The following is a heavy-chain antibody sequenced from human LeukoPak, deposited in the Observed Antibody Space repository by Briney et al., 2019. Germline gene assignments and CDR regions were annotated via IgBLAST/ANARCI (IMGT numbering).Heavy chain of an antibody. CDR2: ISGSGGST. V-gene: IGHV3-23*01. D-gene: IGHD6-13*01. CDR1: GFTFSSYA. J-gene: IGHJ4*02. CDR3: AKDGAQWRIAAAQAFDY. Sequence: PGGSLRLSCAASGFTFSSYAMSCVRHAPGKGLDWVSTISGSGGSTYYADSVKGRFTISRDNSKNTLYLQMSSLRAEDTAVYYCAKDGAQWRIAAAQAFDYWGQGTLVTVSS.